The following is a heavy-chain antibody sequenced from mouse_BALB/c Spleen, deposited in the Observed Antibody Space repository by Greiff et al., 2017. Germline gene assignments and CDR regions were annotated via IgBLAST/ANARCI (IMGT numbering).Heavy chain of an antibody. Sequence: EVQLVESGGGLVQPGGSLRLSCATSGFTFTDYYMSWVRQPPGKALEWLGFIRNKANGYTTEYSASVKGRFSISRDNSQSILYLQMNTLRAEDSATYYCVRDIRDYYALSCYFDVWGAGTTLTVSP. V-gene: IGHV7-3*02. J-gene: IGHJ1*01. CDR1: GFTFTDYY. CDR3: VRDIRDYYALSCYFDV. D-gene: IGHD1-1*02. CDR2: IRNKANGYTT.